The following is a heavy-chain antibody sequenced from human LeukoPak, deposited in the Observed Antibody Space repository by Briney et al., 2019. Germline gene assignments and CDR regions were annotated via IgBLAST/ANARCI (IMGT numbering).Heavy chain of an antibody. Sequence: GASVKVSCKASGYTFTSYYIHWVRQAPGQGLEWMGIINPSGGSASYAQKFQGRVTMTRVTSTTTVYMELSSLRSEDTAVYYCARGLGSGSYYGYWGQGTLVTVSS. V-gene: IGHV1-46*01. CDR2: INPSGGSA. J-gene: IGHJ4*02. CDR3: ARGLGSGSYYGY. CDR1: GYTFTSYY. D-gene: IGHD1-26*01.